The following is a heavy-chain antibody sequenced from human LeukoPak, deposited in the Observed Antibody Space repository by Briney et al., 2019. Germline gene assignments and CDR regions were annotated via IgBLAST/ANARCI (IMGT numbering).Heavy chain of an antibody. V-gene: IGHV1-46*01. Sequence: ASVKVSCKASGYIFTSYYIHWVRQDPGQGLEWMGIINPSGGSTSYAQKFQGRVTVTRDMSTSTVYMELSSLRSEDTAVYHCARGQARWYFDYWGQGTLVTVSS. J-gene: IGHJ4*02. D-gene: IGHD4-23*01. CDR3: ARGQARWYFDY. CDR2: INPSGGST. CDR1: GYIFTSYY.